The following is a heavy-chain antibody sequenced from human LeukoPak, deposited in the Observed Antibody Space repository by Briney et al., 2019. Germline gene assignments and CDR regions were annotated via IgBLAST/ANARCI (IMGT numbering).Heavy chain of an antibody. CDR2: TYWDDDK. J-gene: IGHJ6*02. CDR3: AHSGGSGSYSRYGMDV. Sequence: SGPTLVNPTRTVTLTCTFSGFSLSTSGVGVGWIRQPPGKALEWLALTYWDDDKRYSPSLESRLAITKDTSTNQVVLTMTNMDPVDTATYYCAHSGGSGSYSRYGMDVWGQGTTVTVSS. CDR1: GFSLSTSGVG. D-gene: IGHD3-10*01. V-gene: IGHV2-5*02.